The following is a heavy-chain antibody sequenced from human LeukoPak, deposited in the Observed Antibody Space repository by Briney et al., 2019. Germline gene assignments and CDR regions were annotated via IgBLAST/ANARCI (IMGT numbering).Heavy chain of an antibody. V-gene: IGHV4-30-4*01. Sequence: PSETLSLTCTVSGGSISSGDYYWSWLRQPPGKGLEWIGYIYYSGSTYYNPSLKSRVTISVDTSKNQFSLKLSSVTAADTAVYYCARDVRNYYYYGMDVWGQGTTVTVSS. CDR2: IYYSGST. J-gene: IGHJ6*02. CDR1: GGSISSGDYY. CDR3: ARDVRNYYYYGMDV.